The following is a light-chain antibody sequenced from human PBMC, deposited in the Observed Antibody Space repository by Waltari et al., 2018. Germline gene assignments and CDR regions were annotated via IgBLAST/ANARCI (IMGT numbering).Light chain of an antibody. CDR1: QSLVHSDGNTY. Sequence: DVVMTQSPLSLPVTLGQPASISCRSSQSLVHSDGNTYLNWSQQRPGQSPRRLIYKVSRRESGVPDRFSGSGSGTDFTLKISRVEAEDVGFYYCMQGTHWPRTFGQGSKVEIK. J-gene: IGKJ1*01. CDR2: KVS. CDR3: MQGTHWPRT. V-gene: IGKV2-30*02.